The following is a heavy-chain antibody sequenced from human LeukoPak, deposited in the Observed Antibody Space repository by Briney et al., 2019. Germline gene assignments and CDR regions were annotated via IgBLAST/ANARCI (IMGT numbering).Heavy chain of an antibody. CDR3: AKRKGAAAITGYYVDY. V-gene: IGHV3-23*01. D-gene: IGHD3-16*01. CDR1: GFTFSDYY. Sequence: PGGSLRLSCAASGFTFSDYYISWIRQAPGKGLEWVSSIISGGGGTYYADSVKGRFTISRDNSNNTLYLQMNSLRGDDTAVFYCAKRKGAAAITGYYVDYWGQGTLVTVSS. CDR2: IISGGGGT. J-gene: IGHJ4*02.